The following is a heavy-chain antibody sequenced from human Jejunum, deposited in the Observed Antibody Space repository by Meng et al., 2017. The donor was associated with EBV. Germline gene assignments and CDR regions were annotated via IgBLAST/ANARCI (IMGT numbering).Heavy chain of an antibody. J-gene: IGHJ4*02. CDR1: GGSFGGYF. CDR2: INQVGST. CDR3: ARSGAIIGVQGAPDY. D-gene: IGHD3-3*01. Sequence: QVQRQQWGAGLWKPSETLSLTGAVSGGSFGGYFGTWIRQAPGKGLEWIGEINQVGSTNYNPSLKSRVTISVDTSNIQFSLKVTSVTAADTAVYYCARSGAIIGVQGAPDYWGQGTLVTVSS. V-gene: IGHV4-34*01.